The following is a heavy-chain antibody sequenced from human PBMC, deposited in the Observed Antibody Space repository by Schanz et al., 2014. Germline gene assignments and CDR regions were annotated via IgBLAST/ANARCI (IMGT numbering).Heavy chain of an antibody. CDR1: GFNFGSHG. V-gene: IGHV3-33*01. CDR3: ARELPGVVAFDF. CDR2: ISYDGSFK. D-gene: IGHD7-27*01. Sequence: VQLVESGGGLVKPGGSLRLSCAASGFNFGSHGMHWVRQAPGKGLEWVAVISYDGSFKNYADSVRGRITMSRDNSKNTMYLQINNLRADDTAVYYCARELPGVVAFDFWGQGTMGTVAS. J-gene: IGHJ3*01.